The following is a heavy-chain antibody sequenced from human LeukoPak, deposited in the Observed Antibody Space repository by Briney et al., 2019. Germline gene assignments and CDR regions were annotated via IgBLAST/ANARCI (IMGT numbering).Heavy chain of an antibody. J-gene: IGHJ4*02. V-gene: IGHV4-59*01. Sequence: SETLSLTCTVSGGSISSYYWSWIRQPPGKGLEWIGYIYYSGSTNYNPSLKSRVTISVDTSKNQFSLKLSSVTAADTAVYYCARGVLHGYLGYWGQGTLVTVSS. CDR3: ARGVLHGYLGY. CDR1: GGSISSYY. CDR2: IYYSGST. D-gene: IGHD5-18*01.